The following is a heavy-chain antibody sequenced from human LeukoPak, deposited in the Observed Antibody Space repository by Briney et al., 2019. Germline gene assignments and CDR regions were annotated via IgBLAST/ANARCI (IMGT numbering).Heavy chain of an antibody. CDR3: AKDTRFGESLDY. V-gene: IGHV3-23*01. Sequence: GGSLRLSCAASGFTFSSCGMSWVRQAPGKGLEWVSAISGSGGSTYYADSVKGRFTISRDNSKNTLYLQMNSLRAEDTAVYYCAKDTRFGESLDYWGQGTLVTVSS. CDR2: ISGSGGST. CDR1: GFTFSSCG. J-gene: IGHJ4*02. D-gene: IGHD3-10*01.